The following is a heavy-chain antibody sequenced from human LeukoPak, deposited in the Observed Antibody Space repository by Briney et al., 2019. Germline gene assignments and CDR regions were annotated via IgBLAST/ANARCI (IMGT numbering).Heavy chain of an antibody. CDR2: ISSSGSTI. D-gene: IGHD3-22*01. V-gene: IGHV3-11*01. CDR1: GFTFSDYY. J-gene: IGHJ3*02. Sequence: PGGSLRLSCAASGFTFSDYYMSWIRQAPGKGLEWVSYISSSGSTIYYADSVKGRFTISRDNAKNSLYLQMNSLRAEDTAVYYCARVSYHYDSSGFSGDAFDIWGQGTMVTVSS. CDR3: ARVSYHYDSSGFSGDAFDI.